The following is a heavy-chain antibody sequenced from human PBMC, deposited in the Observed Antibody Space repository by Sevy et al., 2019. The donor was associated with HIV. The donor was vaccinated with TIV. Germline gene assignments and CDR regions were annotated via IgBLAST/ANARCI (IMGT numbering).Heavy chain of an antibody. CDR3: ASDNDDSSGYYYTPPATDY. Sequence: GGSLRLSCAASGFTFSSYSMNWVRQAPGKGLEWVSSISSSSSYIYYAVSVKGRFTISRDNAKTSLYLQMNSLRAEDTAVYYCASDNDDSSGYYYTPPATDYWGQGTLVTVSS. D-gene: IGHD3-22*01. CDR2: ISSSSSYI. J-gene: IGHJ4*02. V-gene: IGHV3-21*01. CDR1: GFTFSSYS.